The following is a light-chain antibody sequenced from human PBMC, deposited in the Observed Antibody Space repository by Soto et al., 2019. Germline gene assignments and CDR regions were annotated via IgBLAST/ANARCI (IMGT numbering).Light chain of an antibody. CDR1: SSDVGGYNY. Sequence: QSALTQPASVSGSPGQSITLSCTGTSSDVGGYNYVSWYQQHPGKAPKLMIYDVSNRPSGVSNRFSGSKSGNTASLTISGLQAEDEADYYCSSYTSSSTWVFGEGTKVTVL. J-gene: IGLJ3*02. CDR2: DVS. V-gene: IGLV2-14*01. CDR3: SSYTSSSTWV.